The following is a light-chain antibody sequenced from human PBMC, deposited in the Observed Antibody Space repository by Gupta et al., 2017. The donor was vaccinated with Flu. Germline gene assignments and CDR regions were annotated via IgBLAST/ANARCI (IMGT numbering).Light chain of an antibody. Sequence: QSALTQPASVPGSPVQSITISSPGTSNAVGGYMYVSWYTRLPGKAPKHMIYDVSNRPSGVSSRFSGSKSGNTASLTISGHQAEDEADYCCSSYTGSTGSATWKVGWVTELTVL. CDR1: SNAVGGYMY. V-gene: IGLV2-14*03. J-gene: IGLJ2*01. CDR2: DVS. CDR3: SSYTGSTGSATWK.